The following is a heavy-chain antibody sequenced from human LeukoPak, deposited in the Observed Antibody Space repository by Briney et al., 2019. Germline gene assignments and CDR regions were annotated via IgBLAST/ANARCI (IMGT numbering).Heavy chain of an antibody. CDR3: ASLGN. D-gene: IGHD1-1*01. Sequence: GGSLRLSCAASGFNCNSHAMNWVRQAPGKGLEWVANIKQDGSEKFYVDSVKGRFTISRDNAKNSLFLQMNSLRADDTAVYYCASLGNWGQGTLVTVSS. CDR2: IKQDGSEK. CDR1: GFNCNSHA. V-gene: IGHV3-7*01. J-gene: IGHJ4*02.